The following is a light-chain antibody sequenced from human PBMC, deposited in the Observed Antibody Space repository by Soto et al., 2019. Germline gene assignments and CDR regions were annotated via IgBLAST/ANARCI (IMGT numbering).Light chain of an antibody. CDR2: AAS. Sequence: DIQMTQSPSSLSASVGDRVTITCRASQSINSYLNWYQQKPGKAPNLLIYAASSLQSGVPSRFSGSGSGTDFTLTISSLQPEDFATYYCQQSYSIPLTFGGGTKVETK. J-gene: IGKJ4*01. CDR3: QQSYSIPLT. CDR1: QSINSY. V-gene: IGKV1-39*01.